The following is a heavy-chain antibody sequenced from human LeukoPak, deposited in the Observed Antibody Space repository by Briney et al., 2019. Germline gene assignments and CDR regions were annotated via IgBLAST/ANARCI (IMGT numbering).Heavy chain of an antibody. CDR3: ARVSQITMIVVANDY. Sequence: WASVKVSCKASGYTFTSYGISWVRQAPGQGLEWMGWISAYNGNTNYAQKLQGRVTMTTDTSTSTAYMELRSLRSDDTAVYYCARVSQITMIVVANDYWGQGTLVTVSS. CDR2: ISAYNGNT. D-gene: IGHD3-22*01. CDR1: GYTFTSYG. V-gene: IGHV1-18*01. J-gene: IGHJ4*02.